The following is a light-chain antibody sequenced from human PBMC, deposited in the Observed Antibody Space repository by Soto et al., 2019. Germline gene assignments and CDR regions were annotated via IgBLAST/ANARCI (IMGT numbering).Light chain of an antibody. Sequence: EIVLTQSPATLSLSPGERATLSCRASQSVSSYLAWYQQKPGQAPRLLIYDASNRATGIPARFSGSGSGTDFTLTISSREHEDFSVYYCQQRSNCPPYTFGQGTKLEIK. CDR3: QQRSNCPPYT. CDR1: QSVSSY. V-gene: IGKV3-11*01. J-gene: IGKJ2*01. CDR2: DAS.